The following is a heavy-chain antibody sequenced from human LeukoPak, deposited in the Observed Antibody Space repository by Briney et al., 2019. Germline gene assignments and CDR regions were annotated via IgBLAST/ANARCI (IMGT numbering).Heavy chain of an antibody. CDR2: ISSSSSTI. V-gene: IGHV3-48*01. Sequence: GGSLRLSCAASGFTFSSYSMNWVRQAPGKGLEWVSYISSSSSTIYYADSVKGRFTISRDNAKNSLYLQMNSLRAEDTAVYYCAGDYPDYWGQGTLVTVSS. CDR3: AGDYPDY. J-gene: IGHJ4*02. CDR1: GFTFSSYS.